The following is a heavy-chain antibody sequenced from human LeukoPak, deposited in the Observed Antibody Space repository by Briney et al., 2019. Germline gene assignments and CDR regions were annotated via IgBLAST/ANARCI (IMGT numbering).Heavy chain of an antibody. CDR3: ARVFDS. V-gene: IGHV4-39*07. Sequence: SETLSLTCTVSGGSVSTSDYYWGWIRQSPVKGLEWIGDVFYTGKTNYNPSLRGRATISIDTSKDQFSLKLTYVNAADSAVYYCARVFDSWGQGTLVTVSS. CDR1: GGSVSTSDYY. CDR2: VFYTGKT. J-gene: IGHJ4*02.